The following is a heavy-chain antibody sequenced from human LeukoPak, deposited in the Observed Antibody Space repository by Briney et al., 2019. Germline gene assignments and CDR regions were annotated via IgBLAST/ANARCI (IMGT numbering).Heavy chain of an antibody. CDR3: ATIKRGSIFGYFDF. CDR1: GGSISSHY. D-gene: IGHD5-18*01. CDR2: LFDSVNT. J-gene: IGHJ4*02. V-gene: IGHV4-59*11. Sequence: SETLSLTCTVSGGSISSHYWSWIRQPPGKGLEWIAYLFDSVNTKDNPALQSRLTLSADTSKNQFSLRLSSVTAADTAVYYCATIKRGSIFGYFDFWGQGIKVTVSS.